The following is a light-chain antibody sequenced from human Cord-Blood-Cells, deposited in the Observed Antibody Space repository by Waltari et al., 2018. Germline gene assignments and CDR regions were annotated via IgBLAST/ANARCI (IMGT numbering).Light chain of an antibody. Sequence: EIALTQSPATLSLSPGERATLSCSASQSVSSYLAWYQQKPGQAPRLLIYDASNRATGITARFSGSGSGTDFTLTISSLEPEDFAVYYCQQRSNWFTFGPGTKVDIK. J-gene: IGKJ3*01. CDR3: QQRSNWFT. CDR1: QSVSSY. CDR2: DAS. V-gene: IGKV3-11*01.